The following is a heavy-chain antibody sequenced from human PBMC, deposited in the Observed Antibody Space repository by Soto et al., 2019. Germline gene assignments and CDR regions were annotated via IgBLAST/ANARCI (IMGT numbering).Heavy chain of an antibody. CDR3: ASPPAVTTSVYYYYYGMDV. J-gene: IGHJ6*02. Sequence: EVQLLESGGGLVQPGGSLRLSCAASGFTFSSYAMSWVRQAPGKGLEWVSAISGSGGSTYYADSVKGRFTISRDNSKNTLYLQMNSLRAEDTAVYYCASPPAVTTSVYYYYYGMDVWGQGTTVTVSS. CDR1: GFTFSSYA. V-gene: IGHV3-23*01. D-gene: IGHD4-17*01. CDR2: ISGSGGST.